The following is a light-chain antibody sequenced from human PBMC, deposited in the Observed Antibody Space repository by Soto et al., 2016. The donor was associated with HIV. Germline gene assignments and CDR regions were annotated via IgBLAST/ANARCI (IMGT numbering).Light chain of an antibody. CDR2: LGS. J-gene: IGKJ1*01. Sequence: DIVMTQSPLSLPVTPGEPASISCRSSQSLLHSNGYNYLDWYLQKPGQSPQLLIYLGSNRASGVPDRFSGSGSGADFTLKISRVEAEDVGVYYCMQALQAWTFG. CDR3: MQALQAWT. CDR1: QSLLHSNGYNY. V-gene: IGKV2-28*01.